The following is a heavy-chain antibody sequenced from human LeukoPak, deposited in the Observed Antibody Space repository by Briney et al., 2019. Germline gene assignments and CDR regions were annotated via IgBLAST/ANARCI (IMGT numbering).Heavy chain of an antibody. CDR3: ARAGIAARPPYYYYYMDV. V-gene: IGHV6-1*01. Sequence: SQTLSLTCAISGDSVSSNSAAWNWIRQSPSRGLEWLGRAYYRSKWYNDYAVSVKSRITINPDTSKNQFSLQLNSVTPEDTAVYYCARAGIAARPPYYYYYMDVWGKGTTVTVSS. CDR2: AYYRSKWYN. CDR1: GDSVSSNSAA. J-gene: IGHJ6*03. D-gene: IGHD6-6*01.